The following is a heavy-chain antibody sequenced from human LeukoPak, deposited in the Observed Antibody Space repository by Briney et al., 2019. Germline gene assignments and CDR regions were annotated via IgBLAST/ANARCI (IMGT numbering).Heavy chain of an antibody. CDR2: IIPIFGTA. CDR1: GGSFSSYA. J-gene: IGHJ4*02. CDR3: ARGIAARPGYFDY. Sequence: ASVNVSCKASGGSFSSYAISWVRQAPGQGLEWMGGIIPIFGTANYAQKFQGRVTITADESTSTAYMELSSLRSEDTAVYYCARGIAARPGYFDYWGQGTLVTVSS. V-gene: IGHV1-69*01. D-gene: IGHD6-6*01.